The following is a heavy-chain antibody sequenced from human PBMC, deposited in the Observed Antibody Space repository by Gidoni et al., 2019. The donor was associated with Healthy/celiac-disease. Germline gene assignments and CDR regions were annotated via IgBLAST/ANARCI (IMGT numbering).Heavy chain of an antibody. D-gene: IGHD3-3*01. CDR2: IYYSGST. CDR3: ARVTHYHRFLEWLQLTYFDY. V-gene: IGHV4-31*03. J-gene: IGHJ4*02. CDR1: VGSISSGGYY. Sequence: QVQLQESGPGLVKPSQTLSLTCTVSVGSISSGGYYWSWIRQHPGKGLEWIGYIYYSGSTYYNPSLKSRVTISVDTSKNQFSLKLSSVTAADTAVYYCARVTHYHRFLEWLQLTYFDYWGQGTLVTVSS.